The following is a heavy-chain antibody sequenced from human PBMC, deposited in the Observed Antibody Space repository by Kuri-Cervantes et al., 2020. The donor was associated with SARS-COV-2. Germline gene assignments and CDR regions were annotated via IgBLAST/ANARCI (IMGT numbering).Heavy chain of an antibody. D-gene: IGHD3-22*01. CDR3: ASPVDYYDSSGYYSDAFDI. Sequence: ESLKISCTVSGGSISSSSYYWGWIRQPPGKGLEWIGSIYYSGSIYYNPSLKSRVTISVDTSKNQFSLKLSSVTAADTAVYYCASPVDYYDSSGYYSDAFDIWGQGTMVTVSS. J-gene: IGHJ3*02. CDR1: GGSISSSSYY. V-gene: IGHV4-39*01. CDR2: IYYSGSI.